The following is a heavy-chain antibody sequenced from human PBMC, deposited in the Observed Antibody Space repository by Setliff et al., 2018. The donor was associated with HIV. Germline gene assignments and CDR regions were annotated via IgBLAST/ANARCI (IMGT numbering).Heavy chain of an antibody. CDR1: GGSISSRSYF. CDR2: IYYSGDI. Sequence: SETLSLTCSVSGGSISSRSYFWGWIRQPPGKGLEWIGSIYYSGDIYYNPSLESRVTIPVDTSKNQVSLNLKSVTAADTALYYCARHVSGGGSFNWFDPWGQGTLVTVSS. D-gene: IGHD1-26*01. V-gene: IGHV4-39*01. CDR3: ARHVSGGGSFNWFDP. J-gene: IGHJ5*02.